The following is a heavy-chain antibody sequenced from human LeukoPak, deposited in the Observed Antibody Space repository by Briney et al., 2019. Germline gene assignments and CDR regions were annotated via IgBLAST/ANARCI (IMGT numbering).Heavy chain of an antibody. CDR3: ARDIPYCGGDCYRFDY. CDR2: IIPIFGTA. D-gene: IGHD2-21*02. CDR1: GGTFSSYA. V-gene: IGHV1-69*13. J-gene: IGHJ4*02. Sequence: GASVKVSCKASGGTFSSYAISWVRQAPGQGLEWMGGIIPIFGTANYAQKFQGRVTITADESTSTAYMGLSSLRSEDTAVYYCARDIPYCGGDCYRFDYWGQGTLVTVSS.